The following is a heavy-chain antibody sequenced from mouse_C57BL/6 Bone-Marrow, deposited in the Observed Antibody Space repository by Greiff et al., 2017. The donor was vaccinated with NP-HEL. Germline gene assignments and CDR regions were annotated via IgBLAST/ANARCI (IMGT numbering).Heavy chain of an antibody. CDR2: IHPNSGST. CDR1: GYTFTSYW. J-gene: IGHJ3*01. V-gene: IGHV1-64*01. Sequence: VQLQQPGAELVKPGASVKLSCKASGYTFTSYWMHWVKQRPGQGLEWIGMIHPNSGSTNYNEKFKSKATLTVDKSSSTAYMQLSSLTSEDSAVYYCSSYSNDAGYAYWGQGTLVTVSA. CDR3: SSYSNDAGYAY. D-gene: IGHD2-12*01.